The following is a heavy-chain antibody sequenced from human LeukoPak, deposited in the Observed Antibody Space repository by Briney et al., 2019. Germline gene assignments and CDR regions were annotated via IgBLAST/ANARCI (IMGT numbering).Heavy chain of an antibody. Sequence: GGSLRLSCAASGFTFSSYWMHWVRQAPGKGLVWVPRINSDGSSTSYADSVKGRFTISRDNAKNTLYLQMNSLRAEDTAVYYCARGTITSQRLLSYWGQGTLVTVSS. CDR1: GFTFSSYW. D-gene: IGHD1-14*01. CDR2: INSDGSST. CDR3: ARGTITSQRLLSY. J-gene: IGHJ4*02. V-gene: IGHV3-74*01.